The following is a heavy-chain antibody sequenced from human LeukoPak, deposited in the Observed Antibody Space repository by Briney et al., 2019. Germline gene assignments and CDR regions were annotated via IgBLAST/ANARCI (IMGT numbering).Heavy chain of an antibody. CDR3: ASTRRYYYMDV. CDR2: INHSGST. V-gene: IGHV4-39*07. D-gene: IGHD1-14*01. Sequence: PSETLSLTCTVSGGSISSNNYYWGWVRQPPGKGLEWIGEINHSGSTNYNPSLKSRVTISVDTSKNQFSLKLSSVTAADTAVYYCASTRRYYYMDVWGKGTTVTISS. J-gene: IGHJ6*03. CDR1: GGSISSNNYY.